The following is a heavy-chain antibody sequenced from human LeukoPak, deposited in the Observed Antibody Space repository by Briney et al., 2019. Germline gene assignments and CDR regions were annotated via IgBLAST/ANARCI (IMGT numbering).Heavy chain of an antibody. CDR1: GFSLSDYS. J-gene: IGHJ4*02. D-gene: IGHD5-24*01. Sequence: GGSLRLSCAASGFSLSDYSMHWVRRAPGKGLVWVSHIKDDGSSTSYAEIVKGRFTVSRDNSKNTLYLQMNSLRAEDTAVYYCAKKMTITGWLYYFDYWGQGTLVTVSS. CDR3: AKKMTITGWLYYFDY. V-gene: IGHV3-74*01. CDR2: IKDDGSST.